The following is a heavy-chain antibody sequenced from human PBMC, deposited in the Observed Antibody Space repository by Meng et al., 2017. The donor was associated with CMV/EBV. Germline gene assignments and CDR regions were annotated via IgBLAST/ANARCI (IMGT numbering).Heavy chain of an antibody. D-gene: IGHD2-2*01. CDR1: GGSISSYY. CDR2: IYTSGST. J-gene: IGHJ5*02. V-gene: IGHV4-4*07. Sequence: VQLQGSGPGLVNPSETLSLTCTVSGGSISSYYWSWIRQPAGKGLEWIGRIYTSGSTNYNPSLKSRVTMSVDTSKNQFSLKLSSVTAADTAVDYCARDLMNCSSTSCANWFDPWGQGTLVTVSS. CDR3: ARDLMNCSSTSCANWFDP.